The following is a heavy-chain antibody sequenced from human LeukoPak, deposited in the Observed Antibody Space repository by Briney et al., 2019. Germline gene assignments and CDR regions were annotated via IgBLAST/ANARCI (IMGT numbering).Heavy chain of an antibody. CDR1: GFTFSNYA. J-gene: IGHJ4*02. D-gene: IGHD6-19*01. Sequence: GGSLRLSCAATGFTFSNYAIHWGRQAPGKGLEWVAFISDDGSRQHYADSVKGRFTISRDNSKNTLNLQMNSLRAEDTAVYYCVKDWHRYSSGWNAGLFDYWGQGTLVTVSS. CDR2: ISDDGSRQ. V-gene: IGHV3-30-3*01. CDR3: VKDWHRYSSGWNAGLFDY.